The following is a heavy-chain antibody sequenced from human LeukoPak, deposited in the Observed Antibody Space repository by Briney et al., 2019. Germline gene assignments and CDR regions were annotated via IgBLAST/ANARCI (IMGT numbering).Heavy chain of an antibody. D-gene: IGHD6-13*01. Sequence: RGSLRLSCAASGFTFSSYWMHWVRQAPGKGLVWVSRINSDGSNTSYADSVKGRFTISRDNAKNTLYLQMNSLRAEDTAVYYCAREKSRYSSSWSSGVWFDPWGQGTLVTVSS. V-gene: IGHV3-74*01. J-gene: IGHJ5*02. CDR1: GFTFSSYW. CDR3: AREKSRYSSSWSSGVWFDP. CDR2: INSDGSNT.